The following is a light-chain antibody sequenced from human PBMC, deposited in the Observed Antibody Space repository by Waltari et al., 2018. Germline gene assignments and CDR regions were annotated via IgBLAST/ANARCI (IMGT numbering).Light chain of an antibody. Sequence: IQMTQSPSALSASVGDRVTISCRASQNIFSNLALYKQKPGKAPELLIYAASNLQSGIPSRFSGSGSGTDFTLIISSLQPEDSATYYCQHYYDNPLTFGGGTKVEIK. CDR2: AAS. CDR3: QHYYDNPLT. V-gene: IGKV1-6*01. CDR1: QNIFSN. J-gene: IGKJ4*01.